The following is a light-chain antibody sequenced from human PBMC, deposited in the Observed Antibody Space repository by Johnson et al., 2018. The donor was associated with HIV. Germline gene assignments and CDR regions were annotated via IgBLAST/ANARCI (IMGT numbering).Light chain of an antibody. CDR1: SSNLGNNY. J-gene: IGLJ1*01. CDR3: ATWSGSLD. Sequence: QSVLTQPPSVSAAPGQKVTISCSGSSSNLGNNYVSWYQQLPGTAPKLLIYENNKRPSGIPDRFSGSKSGTSATLGITGTQTGDEADYYGATWSGSLDFETGTKVTVL. CDR2: ENN. V-gene: IGLV1-51*01.